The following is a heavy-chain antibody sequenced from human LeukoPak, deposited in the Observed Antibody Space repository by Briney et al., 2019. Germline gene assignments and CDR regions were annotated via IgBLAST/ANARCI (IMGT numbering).Heavy chain of an antibody. Sequence: GGSLRLSCAVSGFTFSSYAMHWVRQAPGKGLEWVSYISSSSSTIYYADSVKGRFTISRDNAKNSLYLQMNSLRAEDTAVYYCASPTISRSLDYWGQGTLVTVSS. V-gene: IGHV3-48*01. D-gene: IGHD1-26*01. CDR2: ISSSSSTI. CDR1: GFTFSSYA. CDR3: ASPTISRSLDY. J-gene: IGHJ4*02.